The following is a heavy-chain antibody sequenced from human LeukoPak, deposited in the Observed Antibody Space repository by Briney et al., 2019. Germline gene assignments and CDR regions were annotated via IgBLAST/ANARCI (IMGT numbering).Heavy chain of an antibody. CDR2: IIPIFGTA. D-gene: IGHD3-22*01. Sequence: SVKVSCKASGGTFSSYAIGWVRQAPGQGLEWMRGIIPIFGTANYAQKCQGRVPITTDESTSTAYMELSSLRSEDTAVYYCANNYYDSSGYYPYWGQGTLVTVSS. CDR3: ANNYYDSSGYYPY. V-gene: IGHV1-69*05. CDR1: GGTFSSYA. J-gene: IGHJ4*02.